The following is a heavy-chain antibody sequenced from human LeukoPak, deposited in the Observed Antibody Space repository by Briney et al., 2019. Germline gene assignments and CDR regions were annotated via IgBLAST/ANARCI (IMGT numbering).Heavy chain of an antibody. CDR1: GGTFRRFA. Sequence: GSSVKVSCKASGGTFRRFAMSWVRQAPGQGLEWMGGIIPIFGSANYAQKFQGRVTITADESTSTAYKELSNLRSEDTAVYYCARVVTPRYCTSTSCYSKGWFDPWGQGTLVTVSS. J-gene: IGHJ5*02. V-gene: IGHV1-69*01. D-gene: IGHD2-2*01. CDR3: ARVVTPRYCTSTSCYSKGWFDP. CDR2: IIPIFGSA.